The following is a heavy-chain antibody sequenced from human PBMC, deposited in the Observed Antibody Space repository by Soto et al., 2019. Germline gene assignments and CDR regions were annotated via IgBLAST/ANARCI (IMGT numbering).Heavy chain of an antibody. CDR2: IHYSGTT. CDR3: ARYNSYAIDY. J-gene: IGHJ4*02. CDR1: GTAIISYY. Sequence: SETLSLTCTVSGTAIISYYCICIRHPPGKGLEWIANIHYSGTTNYNPSLASRVTLSVDTSKNQFSLKMTSVTAADRAMYFCARYNSYAIDYWGRGNLVTVSS. V-gene: IGHV4-59*01. D-gene: IGHD2-8*01.